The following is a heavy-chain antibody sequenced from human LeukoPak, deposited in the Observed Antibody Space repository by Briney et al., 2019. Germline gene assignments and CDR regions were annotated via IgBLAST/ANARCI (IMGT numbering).Heavy chain of an antibody. CDR2: IYYSGST. CDR3: ARDLLYCGGDCYPDL. V-gene: IGHV4-59*01. D-gene: IGHD2-21*02. Sequence: SETLSFTCTVSGGSISSYYWSWIRQPPGKGLEWIGYIYYSGSTNYNPSLKSRVTISVDTSKNQFSLKLSSVTAADTAVYYCARDLLYCGGDCYPDLWGQGTLVTVSS. J-gene: IGHJ5*02. CDR1: GGSISSYY.